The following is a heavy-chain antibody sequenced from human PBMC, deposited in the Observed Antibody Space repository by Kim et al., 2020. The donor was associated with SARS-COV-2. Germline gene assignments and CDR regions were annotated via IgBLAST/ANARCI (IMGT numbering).Heavy chain of an antibody. V-gene: IGHV1-18*01. Sequence: NYAQKLQGIVTMNTNTSTSTAYMELRSLRSDDTAVYYCARETSGWYYFDYWGQGTLVTVSS. D-gene: IGHD6-19*01. CDR3: ARETSGWYYFDY. J-gene: IGHJ4*02.